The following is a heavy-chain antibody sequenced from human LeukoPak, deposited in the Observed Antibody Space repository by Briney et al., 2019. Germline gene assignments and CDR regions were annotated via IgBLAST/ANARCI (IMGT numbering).Heavy chain of an antibody. D-gene: IGHD2-8*01. Sequence: GGSLRLSCAASGFTFSTYAMHWVRQAPGKGLEWVAVISYDGSSKYYADSVKGRFTISRDNSNNTLYLQMNSLRVEDTAVYYCARNGDYWGQGALVTVSS. CDR3: ARNGDY. V-gene: IGHV3-30*04. J-gene: IGHJ4*02. CDR1: GFTFSTYA. CDR2: ISYDGSSK.